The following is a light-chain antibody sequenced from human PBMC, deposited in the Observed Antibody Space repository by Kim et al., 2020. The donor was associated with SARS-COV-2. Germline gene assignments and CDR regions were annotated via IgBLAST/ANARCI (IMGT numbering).Light chain of an antibody. J-gene: IGLJ2*01. Sequence: WGPTVRIPRQRAGLRIYYASCYQQKPGQAPVLVIYGKSNRPSGIPDRFSGSSSGNTASLTITGAQAEDEADYYCNSRNSSGNHVVFGGGTQLTVL. CDR2: GKS. CDR3: NSRNSSGNHVV. V-gene: IGLV3-19*01. CDR1: GLRIYY.